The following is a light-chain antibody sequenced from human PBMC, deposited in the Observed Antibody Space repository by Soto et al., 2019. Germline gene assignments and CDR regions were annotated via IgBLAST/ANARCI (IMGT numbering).Light chain of an antibody. CDR2: DAS. CDR3: QQYGTSPRT. J-gene: IGKJ1*01. CDR1: QSVSSGY. V-gene: IGKV3-20*01. Sequence: EIVLTQSPGALSLSPGERATLSCRASQSVSSGYLAWCQQKPGQAPRLLIYDASSGATGIPDRISGSGSGTDFTLTLSRLEPEDFAVFYGQQYGTSPRTFGQGTK.